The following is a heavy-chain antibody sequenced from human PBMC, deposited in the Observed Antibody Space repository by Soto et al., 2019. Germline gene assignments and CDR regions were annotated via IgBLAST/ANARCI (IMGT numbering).Heavy chain of an antibody. V-gene: IGHV4-59*01. Sequence: QVQLQESGPGLVKPSETLSLTCTVSGGSISSYYWSWIRQPPGKGLEWIGYIYYSGSTNYNPSLKSRVTISVDTSKNQFSLKLSSVTAADTAVYYCARVGYGGAVDYWGQGTLVTVS. CDR2: IYYSGST. CDR3: ARVGYGGAVDY. J-gene: IGHJ4*02. D-gene: IGHD3-16*01. CDR1: GGSISSYY.